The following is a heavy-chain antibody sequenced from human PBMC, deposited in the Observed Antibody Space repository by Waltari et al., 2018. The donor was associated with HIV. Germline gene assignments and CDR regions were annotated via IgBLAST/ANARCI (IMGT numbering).Heavy chain of an antibody. CDR1: GGTVRSSD. CDR3: ARVPDRSGYQRYAMDV. CDR2: SIPLFGEA. J-gene: IGHJ6*02. D-gene: IGHD3-22*01. Sequence: QVQLVQSGAEVKKPGSSVKVSCKASGGTVRSSDISWVRQAPGQGLEWMGASIPLFGEANYAQKFQGRLTITADESTSTAYMELSSLRSEDTAVYYCARVPDRSGYQRYAMDVWGQGTTVTVS. V-gene: IGHV1-69*01.